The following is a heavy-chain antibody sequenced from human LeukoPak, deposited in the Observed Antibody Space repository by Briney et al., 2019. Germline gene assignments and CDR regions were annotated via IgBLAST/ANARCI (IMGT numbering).Heavy chain of an antibody. Sequence: PSETLSLTCTVSDGSISTYYWSWIRQSPGKGLEWIGYIYYSGSTNYNPSLKSRVTISVDTSKNQFSLKLSSVTAADTAVYYCARDLEIAAAGKNYYYGMDVWGQGTTVTVSS. CDR2: IYYSGST. CDR3: ARDLEIAAAGKNYYYGMDV. J-gene: IGHJ6*02. CDR1: DGSISTYY. V-gene: IGHV4-59*01. D-gene: IGHD6-13*01.